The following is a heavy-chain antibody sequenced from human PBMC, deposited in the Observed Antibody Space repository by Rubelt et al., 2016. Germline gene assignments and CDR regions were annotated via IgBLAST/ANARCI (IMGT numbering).Heavy chain of an antibody. CDR3: ATSGGNGGDFDY. J-gene: IGHJ4*02. CDR2: MYYSGST. D-gene: IGHD4-23*01. V-gene: IGHV4-61*05. CDR1: GGSISSSSYY. Sequence: QLQLQESGPGLVKPSETLSLTCTVSGGSISSSSYYWGWIRQPPGKGLEWIGYMYYSGSTNYNPSLKSRVTISRDTSKNQFFLKLSSVTAADTAVYYGATSGGNGGDFDYWGQGTLVTVSS.